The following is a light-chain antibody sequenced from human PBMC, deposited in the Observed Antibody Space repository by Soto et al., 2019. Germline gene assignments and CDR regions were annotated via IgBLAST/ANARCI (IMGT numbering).Light chain of an antibody. CDR1: QSISRY. CDR3: QQSYSTPLT. J-gene: IGKJ4*01. V-gene: IGKV1-39*01. CDR2: AAS. Sequence: IQITQTPSSPSASLRDSVTITCPATQSISRYLNWYRQKPGKAPKLLIYAASSLQSRVPSRFSGSGSGTDFTLTISSLQPEDFETYYCQQSYSTPLTFGGGTKVDIK.